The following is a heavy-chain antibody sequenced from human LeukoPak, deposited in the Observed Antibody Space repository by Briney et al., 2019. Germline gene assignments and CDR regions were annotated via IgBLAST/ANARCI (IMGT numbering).Heavy chain of an antibody. CDR3: TRDRSRAEDD. V-gene: IGHV3-7*01. Sequence: GGSLRLSCAASGFTFSGDWMSWVRQAPGKGLEWVANINQGGSDKYYVDSVKGRFTISRDNANNLLYLQMNSLRGEDTAVYYCTRDRSRAEDDWGQGTLVTVSS. CDR2: INQGGSDK. D-gene: IGHD1-14*01. CDR1: GFTFSGDW. J-gene: IGHJ4*02.